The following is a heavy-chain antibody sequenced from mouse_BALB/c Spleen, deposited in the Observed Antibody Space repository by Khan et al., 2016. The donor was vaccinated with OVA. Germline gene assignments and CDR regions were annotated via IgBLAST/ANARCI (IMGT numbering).Heavy chain of an antibody. V-gene: IGHV1-87*01. D-gene: IGHD1-1*01. Sequence: QVQLKESGTELARPGASVKLSCKASGYTFTNYWMQWVKQRPGQGLEWIGAIYPGDGNTRYTQKFKGKATLTADKSSSTAYIQLSSLASEDSAVYYSARGGITTGCCDYWGQGTTLTVSS. CDR1: GYTFTNYW. J-gene: IGHJ2*01. CDR2: IYPGDGNT. CDR3: ARGGITTGCCDY.